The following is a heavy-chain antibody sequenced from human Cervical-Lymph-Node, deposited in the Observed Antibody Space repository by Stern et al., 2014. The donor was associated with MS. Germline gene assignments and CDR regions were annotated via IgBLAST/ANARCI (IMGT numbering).Heavy chain of an antibody. D-gene: IGHD3-10*01. V-gene: IGHV2-5*02. J-gene: IGHJ4*02. CDR1: GFSLNTAGVA. CDR3: AHRRTAFYFFDY. Sequence: QITLKESGPALVKPTQSLTLTCTFSGFSLNTAGVAVGLIRQPPRKAPAWLAVIFWDDEKKYRPSLQTRLAISMDTSKNQVVLNMANMDPLDTGTYYCAHRRTAFYFFDYWGQGILVTVSS. CDR2: IFWDDEK.